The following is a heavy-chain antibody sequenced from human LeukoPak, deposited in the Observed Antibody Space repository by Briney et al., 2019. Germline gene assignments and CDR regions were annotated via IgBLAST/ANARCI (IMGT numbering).Heavy chain of an antibody. CDR3: ARAIEGDYFDY. V-gene: IGHV3-48*03. CDR1: GFTFSSYE. CDR2: ISSSGSTI. J-gene: IGHJ4*02. Sequence: GGSLRLSCAASGFTFSSYEMNWVRQAPGKGLEWVSYISSSGSTIYYADSVKGRFTISRDNAKNSLYLRMNSLRAEDTAVYYCARAIEGDYFDYWGQGTLVTVSS.